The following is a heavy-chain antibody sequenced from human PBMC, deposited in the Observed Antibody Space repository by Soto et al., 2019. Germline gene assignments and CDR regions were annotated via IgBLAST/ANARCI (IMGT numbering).Heavy chain of an antibody. D-gene: IGHD2-8*02. V-gene: IGHV1-2*02. Sequence: QVQLVQSGAEVKKPGASVRVSCKPSGYTFTDLYIHWVRQAPGLGLEWMGWIDPNSGGSRKTQKFQGSLTMTRDTSTSTVYMELSSLRSDDTAVYYWARDNSGPLDFWGQGTLVTVSS. CDR2: IDPNSGGS. J-gene: IGHJ4*02. CDR3: ARDNSGPLDF. CDR1: GYTFTDLY.